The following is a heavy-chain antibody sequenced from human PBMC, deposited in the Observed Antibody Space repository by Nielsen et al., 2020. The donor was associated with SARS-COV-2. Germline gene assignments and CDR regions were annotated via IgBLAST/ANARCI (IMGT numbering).Heavy chain of an antibody. J-gene: IGHJ4*02. D-gene: IGHD3-9*01. Sequence: ASVKVSCKASGYTFTSYDINWVRQAPGQGLEWMGRINPNSGGSNYAQKFQGRVTMTRDTSISTAYMELSRLRSDDTAVYYCARISRDDFDWLGAFDYWGQGTLVTVSS. V-gene: IGHV1-2*06. CDR3: ARISRDDFDWLGAFDY. CDR1: GYTFTSYD. CDR2: INPNSGGS.